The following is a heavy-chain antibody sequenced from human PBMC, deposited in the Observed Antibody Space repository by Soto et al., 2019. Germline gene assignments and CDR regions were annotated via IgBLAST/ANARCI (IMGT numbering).Heavy chain of an antibody. CDR2: INHSGRT. Sequence: QVQLQQWGAGLLKPSETLSLTCAVYGGSFSGYYWSWIRQPPGKGLEWIGEINHSGRTNYNPSLKSRVTISVDTSKNQFSLKLSSVTAADTAVYYGARGRITGYYYDSSGYWGYWGQGTLVTVSS. D-gene: IGHD3-22*01. J-gene: IGHJ4*02. V-gene: IGHV4-34*01. CDR1: GGSFSGYY. CDR3: ARGRITGYYYDSSGYWGY.